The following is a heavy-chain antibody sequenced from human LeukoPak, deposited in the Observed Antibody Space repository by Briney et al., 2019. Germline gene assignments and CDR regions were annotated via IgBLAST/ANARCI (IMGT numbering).Heavy chain of an antibody. V-gene: IGHV3-21*01. J-gene: IGHJ6*03. CDR2: ISSSSSYI. Sequence: GGALRLSCAASGLTFSSYIMNWVRQDPGKGLEWVSSISSSSSYIYYADLVKGRFTISRDNAKHSLYLQMNSLRAEDTAVYYCSRGRFDWLFYYMDVWGKGTTVTVSS. D-gene: IGHD3-9*01. CDR3: SRGRFDWLFYYMDV. CDR1: GLTFSSYI.